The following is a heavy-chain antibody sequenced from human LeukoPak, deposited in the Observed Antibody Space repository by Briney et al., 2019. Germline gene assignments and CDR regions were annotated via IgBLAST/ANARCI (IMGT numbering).Heavy chain of an antibody. V-gene: IGHV3-48*03. CDR2: ISTTGISI. CDR3: ARDSSMLRGPLVIYYFDF. D-gene: IGHD3-10*01. J-gene: IGHJ4*02. CDR1: GFTFSSYE. Sequence: PGGSLRLSCAASGFTFSSYEMNWVRQAPGKGLKWVSYISTTGISIYCADSVKGRFTISRDNVKNLLYLQMNSLRVEETAVYYCARDSSMLRGPLVIYYFDFWGQGTLVTVSS.